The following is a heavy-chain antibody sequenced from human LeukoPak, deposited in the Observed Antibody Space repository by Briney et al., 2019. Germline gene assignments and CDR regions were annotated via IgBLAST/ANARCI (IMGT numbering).Heavy chain of an antibody. Sequence: GRSLRLSCAASGFTFSSYGMHGVRQAPGKGLEWVAVISYDGSNKYYADSVKGRFTISRDNSKNTLYLQMNSLRAEDTAVYYCAKDSSGWYDYWGQGTLVTVSS. CDR3: AKDSSGWYDY. J-gene: IGHJ4*02. V-gene: IGHV3-30*18. CDR2: ISYDGSNK. CDR1: GFTFSSYG. D-gene: IGHD6-19*01.